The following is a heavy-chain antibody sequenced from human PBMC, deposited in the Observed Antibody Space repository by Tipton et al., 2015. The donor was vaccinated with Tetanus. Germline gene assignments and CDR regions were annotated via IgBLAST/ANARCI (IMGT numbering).Heavy chain of an antibody. D-gene: IGHD3-16*01. J-gene: IGHJ6*02. CDR1: GFTFSSYW. Sequence: SLRLSCAASGFTFSSYWMHWVRQAPGKGLVWVSRINSDGSSTSYADSVKGRFTISRENAKNTLYLQMNSLRAEDTAVYYCARERLGFYYYGMDVWGQGATVTVSS. CDR3: ARERLGFYYYGMDV. CDR2: INSDGSST. V-gene: IGHV3-74*01.